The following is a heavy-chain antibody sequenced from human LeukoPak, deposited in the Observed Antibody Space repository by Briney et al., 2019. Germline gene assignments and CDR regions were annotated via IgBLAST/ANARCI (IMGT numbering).Heavy chain of an antibody. CDR2: IYPGDSDT. CDR3: ARQNNWNDSPYYYYSYYMDV. V-gene: IGHV5-51*01. J-gene: IGHJ6*03. CDR1: GHTFTTYW. D-gene: IGHD1-20*01. Sequence: GESLKISCRGYGHTFTTYWIAWVRQMPGKGLEWMGIIYPGDSDTRYSPSFQGQVTISADKSINTAYLQWSSLKASDTAMYYCARQNNWNDSPYYYYSYYMDVWGKGTTVTISS.